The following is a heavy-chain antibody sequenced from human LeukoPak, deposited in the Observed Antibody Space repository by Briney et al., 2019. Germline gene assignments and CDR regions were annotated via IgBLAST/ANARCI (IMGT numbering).Heavy chain of an antibody. D-gene: IGHD4-17*01. CDR3: ARADYGDYRAHFQH. Sequence: GGSLRLSCSVSGFTFSSYAMHWVRQAPGKGLEWVAVISYDGSNKYYADSVKGRFTISRDNSKNTLYLQMNSLRAEDTAVYYCARADYGDYRAHFQHWGQGTLVTVSS. CDR1: GFTFSSYA. J-gene: IGHJ1*01. V-gene: IGHV3-30-3*01. CDR2: ISYDGSNK.